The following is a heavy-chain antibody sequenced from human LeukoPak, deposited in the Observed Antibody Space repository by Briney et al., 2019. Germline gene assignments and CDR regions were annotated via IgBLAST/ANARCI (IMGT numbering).Heavy chain of an antibody. Sequence: SETLSLTCTVSGGSVSSGSYYWSWIRQPPGKGLEWIGYIYYSWSTNYNPSLKSRVTISVDTSKNQFSLKLSSVTAADTAVYYCASRKSGSYFPSIDYWGQETLVTVSS. CDR3: ASRKSGSYFPSIDY. D-gene: IGHD1-26*01. CDR2: IYYSWST. CDR1: GGSVSSGSYY. V-gene: IGHV4-61*01. J-gene: IGHJ4*02.